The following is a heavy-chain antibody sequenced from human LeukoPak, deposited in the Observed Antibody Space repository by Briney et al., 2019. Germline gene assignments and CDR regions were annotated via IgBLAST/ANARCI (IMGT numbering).Heavy chain of an antibody. CDR3: ATDRLGRGGNDY. J-gene: IGHJ4*02. CDR1: GYTFTSYY. Sequence: ASVKVSCKASGYTFTSYYMHWVRQAPGQGLEWMGIINPSGGSTSYAQKFQGRVTMTEDTSTDTAYMELSSLRSEDTAVYYCATDRLGRGGNDYWGQGTLVTVSS. D-gene: IGHD4-23*01. V-gene: IGHV1-46*01. CDR2: INPSGGST.